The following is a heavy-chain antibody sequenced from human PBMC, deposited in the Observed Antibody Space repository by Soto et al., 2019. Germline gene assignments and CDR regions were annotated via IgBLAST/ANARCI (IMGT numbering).Heavy chain of an antibody. Sequence: PGGSLRLSCAASGFTFSSYGMHWVRQAPGKGLEWVAVISYDGSNKYYADSVKGRFTISRDNSKNTLYLQMNSLRAEDTAVYYCATHYYDSSGYLDYWGQGTLVTVSS. CDR2: ISYDGSNK. CDR3: ATHYYDSSGYLDY. V-gene: IGHV3-30*03. D-gene: IGHD3-22*01. CDR1: GFTFSSYG. J-gene: IGHJ4*02.